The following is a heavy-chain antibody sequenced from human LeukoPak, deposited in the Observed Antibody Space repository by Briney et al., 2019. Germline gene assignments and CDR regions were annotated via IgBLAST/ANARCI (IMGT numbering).Heavy chain of an antibody. J-gene: IGHJ4*02. CDR1: GLIFTDYA. D-gene: IGHD3-22*01. V-gene: IGHV3-23*01. CDR3: GRGGYYSDSSGYWRGYFDY. CDR2: ITSGFTP. Sequence: GGSLSLSCAASGLIFTDYAMTWFRQAPGKGLEWVSTITSGFTPHYADSVKGRFTISRDNSKNMFHLQLNSLRAEDTAVYYCGRGGYYSDSSGYWRGYFDYWGQGTLVTVSS.